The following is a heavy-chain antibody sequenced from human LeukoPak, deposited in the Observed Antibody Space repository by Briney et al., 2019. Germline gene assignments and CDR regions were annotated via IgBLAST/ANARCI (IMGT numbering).Heavy chain of an antibody. CDR2: IYYSGST. CDR1: GGSISSHY. V-gene: IGHV4-59*11. J-gene: IGHJ4*02. Sequence: SETLSLTCTVSGGSISSHYWSWIRQPPGKGLEWIGYIYYSGSTNYNPSLKSRVTISVDASKNQFSLKLSSVTAADTAVYYCARAPQGSLYGPLDYWGQGTLVTVSS. CDR3: ARAPQGSLYGPLDY. D-gene: IGHD3-10*01.